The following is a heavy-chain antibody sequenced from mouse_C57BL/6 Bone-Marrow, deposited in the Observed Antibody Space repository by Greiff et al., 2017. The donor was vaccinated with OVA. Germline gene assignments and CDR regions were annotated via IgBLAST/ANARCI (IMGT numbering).Heavy chain of an antibody. CDR3: ARTITTVVAKDWYFDV. D-gene: IGHD1-1*01. J-gene: IGHJ1*01. CDR2: IDPSDSYT. CDR1: GYTFTSYW. V-gene: IGHV1-50*01. Sequence: QVQLQQPGAELVKPGASVKLSCKASGYTFTSYWMQWVKQRPGQGLEWIGEIDPSDSYTNYNQKFKGKATLTVDTSSSTAYMQLSSLTSEDSAVYYCARTITTVVAKDWYFDVWGPGTTVTVSS.